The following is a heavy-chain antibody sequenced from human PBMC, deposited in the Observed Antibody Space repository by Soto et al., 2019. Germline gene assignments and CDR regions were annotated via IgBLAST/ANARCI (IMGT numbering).Heavy chain of an antibody. Sequence: QVQLQESGPGLVKPSETLSLTCTVSGGSFSIYYWSWIRQPPGKGLEWIGYIDNSGSTNYHPSLKSRVTISIDTSKNQFSLKLTSVTAADTAIYYCARQTRFDPWGQGTLVTVSS. CDR3: ARQTRFDP. CDR2: IDNSGST. J-gene: IGHJ5*02. CDR1: GGSFSIYY. V-gene: IGHV4-59*08.